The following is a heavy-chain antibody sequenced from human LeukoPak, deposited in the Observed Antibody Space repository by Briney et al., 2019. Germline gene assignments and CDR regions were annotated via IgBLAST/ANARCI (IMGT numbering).Heavy chain of an antibody. J-gene: IGHJ4*02. CDR1: GFTSDDYA. V-gene: IGHV3-9*02. Sequence: PGRSLRLSCAASGFTSDDYAMHWVRQAPGKGLEWVSGISWNSGSIGYADSVKGRFTISRDNAKNSLYLQMNSLRAEDTALYYCAKDETGGSGYLLYYFDYWGQGTLVTVSS. D-gene: IGHD5-12*01. CDR2: ISWNSGSI. CDR3: AKDETGGSGYLLYYFDY.